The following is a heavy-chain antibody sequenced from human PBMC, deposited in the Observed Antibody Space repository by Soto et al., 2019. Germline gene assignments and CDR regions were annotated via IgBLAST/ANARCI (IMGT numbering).Heavy chain of an antibody. CDR3: ASRDLGTSVDY. J-gene: IGHJ4*02. D-gene: IGHD1-7*01. Sequence: PSETLSLTCAVSGGSFTSNNWWTCVRQPPGQGLEWIGEIYWTGSTNYNPSLKSRVTISLDKSENQFSLKVTSLTAADTAVYYCASRDLGTSVDYWGQGTLVTVSS. CDR1: GGSFTSNNW. CDR2: IYWTGST. V-gene: IGHV4-4*02.